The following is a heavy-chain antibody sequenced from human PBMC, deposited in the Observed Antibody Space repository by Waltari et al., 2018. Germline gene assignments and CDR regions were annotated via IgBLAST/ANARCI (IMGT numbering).Heavy chain of an antibody. Sequence: QVQLVQSGAEVKKPGASVKVSCKASGYTFTSYAMHWVRQAPGQRLEWMGWINAGNCNTKYSQEFQGRVTITRDTSASTAYMELSSLRSEDMAVYYCARILGGGDRTTLGYWGQGTLVTVSS. CDR3: ARILGGGDRTTLGY. CDR2: INAGNCNT. V-gene: IGHV1-3*03. J-gene: IGHJ4*02. D-gene: IGHD2-21*01. CDR1: GYTFTSYA.